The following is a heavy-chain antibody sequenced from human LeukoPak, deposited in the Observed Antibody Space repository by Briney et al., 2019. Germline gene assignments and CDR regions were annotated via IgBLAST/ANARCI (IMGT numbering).Heavy chain of an antibody. V-gene: IGHV4-34*01. CDR3: ARDRRYCSSTSCLNYFDY. J-gene: IGHJ4*02. CDR2: INHSGST. CDR1: GGSFSGYY. Sequence: SETLSLTCAVYGGSFSGYYWSWIRQPPGKGLEWIGEINHSGSTNYNPSLKSRVTMSVDTSKNQFSLKLSSVTAADTAVYYCARDRRYCSSTSCLNYFDYWGQGTLVTVSS. D-gene: IGHD2-2*01.